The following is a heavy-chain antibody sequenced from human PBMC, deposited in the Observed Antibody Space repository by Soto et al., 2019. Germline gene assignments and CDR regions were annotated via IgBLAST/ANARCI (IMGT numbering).Heavy chain of an antibody. CDR3: AGSPYFHDSSNYYGY. Sequence: EVQQVESGGGLVQPGGSLRLSCAASGFTFSSYGMNWVRQAPGKGPEWVSYISSSSTTIYYADSVKGRFTICSDYAKNSVYLRLNSLRVEDTAVYFCAGSPYFHDSSNYYGYWGQGTLVTVSS. V-gene: IGHV3-48*01. CDR1: GFTFSSYG. D-gene: IGHD3-22*01. J-gene: IGHJ4*02. CDR2: ISSSSTTI.